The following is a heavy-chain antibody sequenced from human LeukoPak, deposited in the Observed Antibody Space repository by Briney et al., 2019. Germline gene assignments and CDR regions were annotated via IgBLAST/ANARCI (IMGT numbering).Heavy chain of an antibody. V-gene: IGHV4-34*01. D-gene: IGHD3-3*02. CDR2: INHSGST. J-gene: IGHJ5*02. Sequence: PSETLSLTCAVYGGSFSGYYWSWIRQPPGKGLEWIGEINHSGSTNYNPSLKSRVTTSVDTSKNQFSLKLSSVTAADTAVYYCARAARHFWSGYYTGANWFDPWGQGTLVTVSS. CDR3: ARAARHFWSGYYTGANWFDP. CDR1: GGSFSGYY.